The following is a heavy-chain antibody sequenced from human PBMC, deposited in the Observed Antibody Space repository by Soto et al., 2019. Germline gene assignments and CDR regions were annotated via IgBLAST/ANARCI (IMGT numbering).Heavy chain of an antibody. CDR2: ISSSSSYI. D-gene: IGHD6-6*01. Sequence: GGSLRLSCAASGFTFSSYSMNWARQAPGKGLEWVSSISSSSSYIYYADSVKGRFTISRDNAKNSLYLQMNSLRAEDTAVYYCARDGSKRYSSSGMEDYYYYYYGMDVWGQGTTVTVSS. CDR3: ARDGSKRYSSSGMEDYYYYYYGMDV. CDR1: GFTFSSYS. V-gene: IGHV3-21*01. J-gene: IGHJ6*02.